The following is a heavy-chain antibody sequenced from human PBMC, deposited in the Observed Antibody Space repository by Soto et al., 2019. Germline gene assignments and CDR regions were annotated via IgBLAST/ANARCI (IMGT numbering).Heavy chain of an antibody. Sequence: QITLKESGPTLVIPTQTLTLTCTFSGFSLNTRGVGVGWIRQPPGKALEWVALIHWDDEKRYSPSLRNTLTITNDTTKNLVLPIMTYWDLLDSATYYFSYRPLFFGSGWHFAFWGQGRLVTVSS. V-gene: IGHV2-5*02. CDR3: SYRPLFFGSGWHFAF. CDR1: GFSLNTRGVG. D-gene: IGHD6-19*01. J-gene: IGHJ4*02. CDR2: IHWDDEK.